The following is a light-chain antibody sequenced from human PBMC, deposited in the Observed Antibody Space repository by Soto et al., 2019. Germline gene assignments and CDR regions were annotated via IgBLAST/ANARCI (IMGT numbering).Light chain of an antibody. J-gene: IGLJ2*01. CDR3: SAWDGSVNNVL. CDR1: GSSIGTNT. V-gene: IGLV1-44*01. Sequence: QSVLTQPPSASGTPGQRVTISCSGSGSSIGTNTVNWYRQLPGTAPKLLIYGNNQRPSGVPDRFSGSKSGTSASLAISGLQSEDEAAYYCSAWDGSVNNVLFGGGTEVTVL. CDR2: GNN.